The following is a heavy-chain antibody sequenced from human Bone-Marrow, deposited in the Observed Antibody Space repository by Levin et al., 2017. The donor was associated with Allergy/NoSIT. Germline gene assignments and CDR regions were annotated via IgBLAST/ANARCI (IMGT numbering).Heavy chain of an antibody. CDR2: ISWNSGSI. D-gene: IGHD6-6*01. CDR1: GFTFDDHA. CDR3: AREGDSSSPGYFDY. V-gene: IGHV3-9*01. J-gene: IGHJ4*02. Sequence: GGSLRLSCAASGFTFDDHAMHWVRQAPGKGLEWVSGISWNSGSIAYADSVKGRFTISRDSAKNSLYLQMNSLRAEDTALYYCAREGDSSSPGYFDYWGQGTLVTVSS.